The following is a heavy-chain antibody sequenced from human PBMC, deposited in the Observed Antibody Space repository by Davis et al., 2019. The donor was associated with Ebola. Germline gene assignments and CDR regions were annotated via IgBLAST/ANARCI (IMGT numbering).Heavy chain of an antibody. CDR1: GGSFSGYY. Sequence: SETLSLTCAVYGGSFSGYYWSWIRQPPGKGLGWVGEINHSGSTNYNPSLKSRVTISVDTSKNQFSLKLSSVTAADTAVYYCASTKYSGYSRTTFDYWGQGTLVTVSS. CDR2: INHSGST. CDR3: ASTKYSGYSRTTFDY. D-gene: IGHD5-12*01. V-gene: IGHV4-34*01. J-gene: IGHJ4*02.